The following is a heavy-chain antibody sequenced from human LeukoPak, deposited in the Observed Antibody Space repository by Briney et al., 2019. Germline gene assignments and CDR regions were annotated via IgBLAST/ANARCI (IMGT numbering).Heavy chain of an antibody. CDR2: ISSSSSYI. CDR1: GFTFSSYS. CDR3: ARETFYYYDSSDYYGIFDY. V-gene: IGHV3-21*01. D-gene: IGHD3-22*01. Sequence: NPGGSLRLSCAASGFTFSSYSMNWVRQAPGKGLEWVSSISSSSSYIYYADSVKGRFTISRDNAKNTLYLQMNSLRAEDTAVYYCARETFYYYDSSDYYGIFDYWGQGTLVTVSS. J-gene: IGHJ4*02.